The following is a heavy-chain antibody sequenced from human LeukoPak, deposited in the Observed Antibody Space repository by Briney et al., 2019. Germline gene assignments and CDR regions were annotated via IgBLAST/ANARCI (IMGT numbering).Heavy chain of an antibody. CDR1: GFTFSSYA. V-gene: IGHV3-23*01. D-gene: IGHD6-13*01. CDR3: AKVPGYTSSWYFDY. J-gene: IGHJ4*01. CDR2: ISGSGGST. Sequence: GSLRPSCAASGFTFSSYAMSWVRQAPGKGLEWVSSISGSGGSTYYADSPKGRFTISRDNSKNTLYLQMNSLRAEDTAVYHCAKVPGYTSSWYFDYWGHGTLVTVSS.